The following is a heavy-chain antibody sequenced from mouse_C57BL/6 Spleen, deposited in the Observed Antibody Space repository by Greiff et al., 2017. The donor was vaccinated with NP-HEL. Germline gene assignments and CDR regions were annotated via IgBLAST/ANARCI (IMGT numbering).Heavy chain of an antibody. V-gene: IGHV1-22*01. CDR2: INPNNGGT. CDR3: ARTSITTVPSWFAY. CDR1: GYTFTDYN. Sequence: VQLQQSGPELVKPGASVKMSCKASGYTFTDYNMHWVKQSHGKSLEWIGYINPNNGGTSYNQKFKGKATLTVNKSSSTAYMELRSLTSEDSAVYYCARTSITTVPSWFAYWGQGTLVTVSA. J-gene: IGHJ3*01. D-gene: IGHD1-1*01.